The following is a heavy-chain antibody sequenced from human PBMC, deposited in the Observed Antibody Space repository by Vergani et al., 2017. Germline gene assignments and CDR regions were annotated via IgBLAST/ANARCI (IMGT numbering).Heavy chain of an antibody. J-gene: IGHJ4*02. CDR3: ARVTRDSSNYYFFDY. Sequence: QVQLQESGPGLVKPSETLSLTCTVSGGSISSYYWSWIRQPPGKGLEWIGYIFYSGSTNYNASLKSLVTIAVDTSKNQFSLKLTSVTAADTAVYYCARVTRDSSNYYFFDYWGQGTLVTVSS. D-gene: IGHD3-22*01. V-gene: IGHV4-59*01. CDR2: IFYSGST. CDR1: GGSISSYY.